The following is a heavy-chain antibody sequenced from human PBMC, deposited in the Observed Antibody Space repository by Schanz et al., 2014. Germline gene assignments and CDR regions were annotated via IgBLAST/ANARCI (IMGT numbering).Heavy chain of an antibody. V-gene: IGHV3-23*01. CDR3: SKTSQGRRNFDS. CDR2: ISGSGITI. J-gene: IGHJ5*01. CDR1: GFTFSSYA. Sequence: EVQLLESGGGLVQPGGSLRLSCAGSGFTFSSYAMSWVRQTPGKGLEWVSVISGSGITIDYADSVKGRFTISRDNSKSTLYLQMNSLRAEDAAVYYCSKTSQGRRNFDSWGRGTLVTVSS. D-gene: IGHD1-1*01.